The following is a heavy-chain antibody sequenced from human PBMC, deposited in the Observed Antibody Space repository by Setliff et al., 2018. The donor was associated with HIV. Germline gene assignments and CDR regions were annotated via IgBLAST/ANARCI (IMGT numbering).Heavy chain of an antibody. J-gene: IGHJ4*02. CDR3: ASGHEWLRN. CDR2: ISYSGGT. D-gene: IGHD5-12*01. Sequence: SETLSLTCIVSGASISNHYWNWIRQSPEKGLEWIAYISYSGGTNHNPSLMGRVTMSLDVSKNQISLRLRSVVAADTAVYYCASGHEWLRNWGQGTLVTVSS. CDR1: GASISNHY. V-gene: IGHV4-59*11.